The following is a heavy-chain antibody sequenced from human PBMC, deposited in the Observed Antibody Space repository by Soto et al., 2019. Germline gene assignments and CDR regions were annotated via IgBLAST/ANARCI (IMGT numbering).Heavy chain of an antibody. CDR2: VYSGGST. V-gene: IGHV3-66*04. CDR1: GFTVSSNY. J-gene: IGHJ4*02. Sequence: EVQLVESGGGLVQPGGSLRLSCAASGFTVSSNYVSWVRQAPGKGQEWVSVVYSGGSTYYADSVKGRFTSSRDNSKNTLYLQMNSLRAEDTAVYYCAGHSHKDYWGQGTLVTVSS. CDR3: AGHSHKDY.